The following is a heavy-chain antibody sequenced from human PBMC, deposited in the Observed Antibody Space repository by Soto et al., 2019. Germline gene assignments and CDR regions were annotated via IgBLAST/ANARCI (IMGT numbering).Heavy chain of an antibody. J-gene: IGHJ4*02. CDR1: GFTFSSYG. Sequence: QVQLVESGGGVVQPGRSLRLSCAASGFTFSSYGMHWVRQAPGKGLEWVAVISYDGSNKYYADSVKGRFTISRDNSKNTLDLQMNRLRAEDKALYYCAKEHYGDFDYWGQGTLVTVSS. CDR2: ISYDGSNK. D-gene: IGHD4-17*01. CDR3: AKEHYGDFDY. V-gene: IGHV3-30*18.